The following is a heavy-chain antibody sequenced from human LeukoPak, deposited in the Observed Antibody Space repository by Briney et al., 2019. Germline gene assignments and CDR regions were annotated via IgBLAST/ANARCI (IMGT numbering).Heavy chain of an antibody. CDR3: ARESAGSYWG. J-gene: IGHJ4*02. D-gene: IGHD1-26*01. CDR2: LNLDGTTT. V-gene: IGHV3-74*01. Sequence: GGSLRLSCAASGFIFSNHCMHWVRQAPGKGLVWVSRLNLDGTTTSYADSVEGRFTISRDNAKNTLYLKMNSLRVDDTAVYYCARESAGSYWGWGQGTLVTVSS. CDR1: GFIFSNHC.